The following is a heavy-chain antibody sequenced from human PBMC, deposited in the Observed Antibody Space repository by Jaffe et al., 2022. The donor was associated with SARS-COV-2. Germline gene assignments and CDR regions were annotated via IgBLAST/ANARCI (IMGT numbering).Heavy chain of an antibody. CDR2: IKSKADDGTT. V-gene: IGHV3-15*01. D-gene: IGHD4-17*01. CDR3: TTYGDKWAYFDY. Sequence: EVQLVESGGDLVKPGGSLRLSCAASGLTFTNAWMNWVRQAPGKGLEWVGRIKSKADDGTTEYASPVKGRFTISRDDSKNTLYLQMNSLETEDTAVYYCTTYGDKWAYFDYWGQGALVTVSS. J-gene: IGHJ4*02. CDR1: GLTFTNAW.